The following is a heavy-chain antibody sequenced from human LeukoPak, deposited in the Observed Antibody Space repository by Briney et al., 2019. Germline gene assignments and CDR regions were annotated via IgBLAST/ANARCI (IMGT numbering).Heavy chain of an antibody. CDR1: GFTFSSYA. V-gene: IGHV3-23*03. Sequence: GGSLRLSCAASGFTFSSYAMSWVRQAPGKGLEWVSGIYWDSSSVDYADSVKGRFTISRDNAKNSLYLQMNSLRTDDTAVYYCVKDRKSRDLDSLDIWGQGTMVTVSS. D-gene: IGHD5-24*01. CDR2: IYWDSSSV. J-gene: IGHJ3*02. CDR3: VKDRKSRDLDSLDI.